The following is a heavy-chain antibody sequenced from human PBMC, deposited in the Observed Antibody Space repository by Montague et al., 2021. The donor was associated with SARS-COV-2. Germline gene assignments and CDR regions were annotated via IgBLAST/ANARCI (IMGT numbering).Heavy chain of an antibody. V-gene: IGHV4-34*01. D-gene: IGHD3-16*02. CDR1: GWSFTDFY. CDR2: FCYRGSS. J-gene: IGHJ3*01. CDR3: ARGEVTVFAILIAFPAGGALDE. Sequence: SETLSLTCSVFGWSFTDFYWKWIRLPSGKGLEWFGDFCYRGSSNYNPSLKNRVTISVDKSKNQISLKLTSVTAADTATYYCARGEVTVFAILIAFPAGGALDEWGQGTTVTVS.